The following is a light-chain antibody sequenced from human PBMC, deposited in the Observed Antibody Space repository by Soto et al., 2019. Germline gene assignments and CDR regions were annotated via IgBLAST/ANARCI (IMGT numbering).Light chain of an antibody. V-gene: IGKV1-5*03. CDR3: QQYNSHSTWT. J-gene: IGKJ1*01. Sequence: DIQMTQSPSTLSASVGDRVTITCRASQSISNWLAWYQQKPGKAPKLLIYKASSLESGVPSRFSGSGSGTEFTLTISSLQPDDFATYYCQQYNSHSTWTFGQGTKVEIK. CDR2: KAS. CDR1: QSISNW.